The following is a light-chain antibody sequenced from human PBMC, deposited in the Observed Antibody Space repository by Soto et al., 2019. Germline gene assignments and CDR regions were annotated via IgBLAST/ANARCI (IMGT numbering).Light chain of an antibody. CDR3: QHDSKWPRT. Sequence: EIVMTQSPATLCVSPGERATLSCRASESVSSSLYWYQHKHGQSPRLLIYGASTRATNIAARFSGSGSATEFILTISSLQYEDFAVYYCQHDSKWPRTFGGGTKVEI. V-gene: IGKV3-15*01. J-gene: IGKJ4*01. CDR1: ESVSSS. CDR2: GAS.